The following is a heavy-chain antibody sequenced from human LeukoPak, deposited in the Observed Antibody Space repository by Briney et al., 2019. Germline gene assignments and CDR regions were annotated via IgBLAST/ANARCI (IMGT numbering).Heavy chain of an antibody. V-gene: IGHV1-18*01. D-gene: IGHD1-7*01. J-gene: IGHJ6*02. CDR3: ARVRTGTTGYYYGMDV. CDR2: ISAYYGNT. CDR1: GYTFTSYG. Sequence: GASVKVSCKASGYTFTSYGVSWVRQAPGQGLEWMGWISAYYGNTNYAQKLQGRVTMTTDTSTSTAYMELRSLRSDDTAVYYCARVRTGTTGYYYGMDVWGQGTTVTVSS.